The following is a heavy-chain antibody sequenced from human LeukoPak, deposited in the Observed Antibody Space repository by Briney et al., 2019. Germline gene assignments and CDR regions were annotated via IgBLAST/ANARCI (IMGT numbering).Heavy chain of an antibody. J-gene: IGHJ4*02. CDR2: IYPGDSDT. CDR1: GSSFTSYW. CDR3: ARHAPYYYDSSGYYLPSFFDY. Sequence: GASLKISCKGSGSSFTSYWIGWVRQMPGKGLEWMGIIYPGDSDTRYSPSFQGQVTISADKSISTAYLQWSSLKASDTAMYYCARHAPYYYDSSGYYLPSFFDYWGQGTLVTVSS. V-gene: IGHV5-51*01. D-gene: IGHD3-22*01.